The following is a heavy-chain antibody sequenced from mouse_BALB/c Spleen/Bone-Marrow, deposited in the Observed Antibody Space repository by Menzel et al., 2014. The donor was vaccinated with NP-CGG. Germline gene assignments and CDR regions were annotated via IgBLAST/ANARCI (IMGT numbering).Heavy chain of an antibody. D-gene: IGHD2-1*01. CDR1: GYTFTSYW. CDR3: ARSGNYYFDY. J-gene: IGHJ2*01. Sequence: QVQLQQSGAELVKPGASVKLSCKASGYTFTSYWMHWVKQRPGRGLEWIGEINPSNGRTNYNEKFKNKATLTVDKSSSTAYMQLSSLTSEDSAVYYCARSGNYYFDYWGQGTTLTVSS. CDR2: INPSNGRT. V-gene: IGHV1S81*02.